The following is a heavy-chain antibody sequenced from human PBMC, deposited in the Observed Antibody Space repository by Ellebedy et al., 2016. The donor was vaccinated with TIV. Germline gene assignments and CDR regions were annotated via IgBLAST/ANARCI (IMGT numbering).Heavy chain of an antibody. V-gene: IGHV3-15*01. J-gene: IGHJ5*02. Sequence: GESLKISCAASGSTISRSWMSWVRQAPGKGLEWVGRIKSKTDGGTTDFAAPVKGRFTMSRDDSKNTLYLQMNSLKTEDTAVYYCTTSSLFDPWGQGTLVTVSS. CDR1: GSTISRSW. CDR2: IKSKTDGGTT. CDR3: TTSSLFDP.